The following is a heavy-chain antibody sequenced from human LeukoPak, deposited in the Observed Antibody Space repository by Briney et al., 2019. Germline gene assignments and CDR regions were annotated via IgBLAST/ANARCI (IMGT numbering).Heavy chain of an antibody. D-gene: IGHD1-26*01. CDR3: ARDYGSYFDY. CDR1: GFTVSSNY. CDR2: IWYDGSNK. J-gene: IGHJ4*02. Sequence: PGGSLRLSCAASGFTVSSNYMSWVRQAPGKGLEWVAVIWYDGSNKYYADSVKGRFTISRDNSKNTLYLQMNSLRAEDTAVYYCARDYGSYFDYWGQGTLVTVSS. V-gene: IGHV3-33*08.